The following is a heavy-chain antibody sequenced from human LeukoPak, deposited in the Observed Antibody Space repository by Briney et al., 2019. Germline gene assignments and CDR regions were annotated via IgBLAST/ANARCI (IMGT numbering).Heavy chain of an antibody. Sequence: GGSLRLSCAASGFTFINYAMSWVRQAPGKGLEWVSVISGGGGSTHYADSVKGRFTISRDNSKSTLYLQMSSLKAEDTAVYYCAKESPVFDYWGQGTLVTVSS. J-gene: IGHJ4*02. V-gene: IGHV3-23*01. CDR3: AKESPVFDY. CDR2: ISGGGGST. CDR1: GFTFINYA.